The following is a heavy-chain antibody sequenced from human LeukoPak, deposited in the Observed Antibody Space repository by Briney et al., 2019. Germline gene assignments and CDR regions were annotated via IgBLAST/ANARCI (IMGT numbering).Heavy chain of an antibody. CDR2: IGSSRRYI. V-gene: IGHV3-21*01. J-gene: IGHJ3*02. CDR3: TRGLEYSSTDAFDI. D-gene: IGHD6-6*01. CDR1: GITFSRHS. Sequence: PGGSPRLSCEVSGITFSRHSMNWVRQAPGKGLEWVASIGSSRRYIYYADPVRGRFTISGDNAEKSLYLEMNSLRVEDTAVYYCTRGLEYSSTDAFDIWGQGIMVTVSS.